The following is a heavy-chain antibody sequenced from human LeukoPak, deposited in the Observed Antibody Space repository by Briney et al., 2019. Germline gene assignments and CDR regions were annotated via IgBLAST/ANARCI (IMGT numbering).Heavy chain of an antibody. CDR2: IWNVGSNK. V-gene: IGHV3-33*01. CDR1: GFTFSSYG. CDR3: ARIHPLYYYDSSGYGAFDI. J-gene: IGHJ3*02. Sequence: VGSLRLSCAASGFTFSSYGMHWVRQAPGKGLEWVAGIWNVGSNKYYADSVKGRFTISRDNSKNTLYLQMNSLRAEDTAVYYCARIHPLYYYDSSGYGAFDIWGQGTMVTVSS. D-gene: IGHD3-22*01.